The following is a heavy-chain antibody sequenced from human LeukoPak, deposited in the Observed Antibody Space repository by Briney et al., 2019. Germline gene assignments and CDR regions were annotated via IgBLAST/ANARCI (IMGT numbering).Heavy chain of an antibody. CDR3: AKGAYDSSGYSYDY. V-gene: IGHV3-30*18. Sequence: GGSLRLSCAASGFTFSNYGMHWVRQAPGKGLEWVAVISYDVSNKYYADSVEGRFTISRDNSENTLYLQMNSLRAEDTAVYYCAKGAYDSSGYSYDYWGQGTLVTVSS. J-gene: IGHJ4*02. CDR2: ISYDVSNK. D-gene: IGHD3-22*01. CDR1: GFTFSNYG.